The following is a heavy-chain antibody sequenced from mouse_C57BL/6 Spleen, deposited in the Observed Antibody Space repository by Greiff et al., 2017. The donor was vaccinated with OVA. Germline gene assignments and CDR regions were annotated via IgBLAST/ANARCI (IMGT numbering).Heavy chain of an antibody. CDR3: ARPSYGSSSYYFDY. V-gene: IGHV5-6*02. CDR1: GFTFSSYG. CDR2: ISSGGSYT. D-gene: IGHD1-1*01. Sequence: DVKLVESGGDLVKPGGSLKLSCAASGFTFSSYGMSWVRQTPDKRLEWVATISSGGSYTYYPDSVKGRFTISRDNAKNTLYLQMSSLKSEDTAMYYCARPSYGSSSYYFDYWGQGTTLTVSS. J-gene: IGHJ2*01.